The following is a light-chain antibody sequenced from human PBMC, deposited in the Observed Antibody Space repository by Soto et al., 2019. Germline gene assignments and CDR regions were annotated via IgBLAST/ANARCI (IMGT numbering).Light chain of an antibody. CDR1: QSISNSY. J-gene: IGKJ4*01. Sequence: EIVLTQSPGTLSLSPGERATLSCRASQSISNSYLAWYQQTPGQAPRLLIYGASSRATGIPDRFSGSGSGTDFPITISRLEPEDVAVYYCQQYGTSPLTFGGGTKVEIK. CDR3: QQYGTSPLT. V-gene: IGKV3-20*01. CDR2: GAS.